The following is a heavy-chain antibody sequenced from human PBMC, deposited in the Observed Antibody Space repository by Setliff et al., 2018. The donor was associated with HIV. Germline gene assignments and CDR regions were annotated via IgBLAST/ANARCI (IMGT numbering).Heavy chain of an antibody. D-gene: IGHD3-10*01. V-gene: IGHV3-15*01. J-gene: IGHJ4*02. CDR1: GFPFKNAW. CDR2: IKSESDGATT. Sequence: PGGSLRLSCVASGFPFKNAWVSWVRQPPGKGLEWVGHIKSESDGATTDYAAPVKGRFIISRDDSKNTLYLKMTSLKSEDTAVYYCTTDDGSGSFYPPPYFDYWGQGALVTVSS. CDR3: TTDDGSGSFYPPPYFDY.